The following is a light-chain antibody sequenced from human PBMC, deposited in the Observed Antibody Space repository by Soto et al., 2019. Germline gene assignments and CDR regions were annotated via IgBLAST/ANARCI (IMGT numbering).Light chain of an antibody. CDR3: QQYGRSPYT. Sequence: EIVLTQSPGTLSLSPGERATLSCRASQSVSSSYLAWYQQNPGQAPRLLIYGASSRATGIPDRFSGSGSGTDFTLSISRLEPEDFAVYYCQQYGRSPYTFGQGTKLVIK. J-gene: IGKJ2*01. CDR1: QSVSSSY. V-gene: IGKV3-20*01. CDR2: GAS.